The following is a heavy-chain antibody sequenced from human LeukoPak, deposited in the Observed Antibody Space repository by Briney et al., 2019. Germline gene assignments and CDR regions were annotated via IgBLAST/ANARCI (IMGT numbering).Heavy chain of an antibody. D-gene: IGHD3-9*01. CDR1: GYTFTGYG. J-gene: IGHJ5*02. CDR2: ISTINGDT. V-gene: IGHV1-18*04. CDR3: ARSSLQYFEWSLSANWFDP. Sequence: ASVKVSRKASGYTFTGYGIHWVRQAPGQGLEWMGWISTINGDTHFAEKFQGRLTLTTDTSTNTANMELKSLKSDDTAVYYCARSSLQYFEWSLSANWFDPWGQGTLVTVSS.